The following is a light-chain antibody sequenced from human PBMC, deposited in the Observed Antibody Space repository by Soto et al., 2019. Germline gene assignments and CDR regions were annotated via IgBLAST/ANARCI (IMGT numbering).Light chain of an antibody. Sequence: DIQMTQSPSSLSASVGDRVNITCRASQSIANYLAWYQQKPGKVPKLLIYAASILKSGVPSRFSGSQYGTDFTLTINSLQPEDVAAYYCQKYNTAPFSFGPWTKVDVK. J-gene: IGKJ3*01. CDR1: QSIANY. CDR3: QKYNTAPFS. CDR2: AAS. V-gene: IGKV1-27*01.